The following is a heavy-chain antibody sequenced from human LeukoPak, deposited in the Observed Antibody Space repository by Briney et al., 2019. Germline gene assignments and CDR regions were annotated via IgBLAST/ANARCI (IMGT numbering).Heavy chain of an antibody. D-gene: IGHD1-26*01. Sequence: SETLCLTCAVSGGSFSGYYWSCVRQTPGRGLLWIREINHSGGTNYRACFKSRSTISIDTPKLQFCRKLGAVTAAYTAVYYCARAVAELWGQGTLVTVSS. CDR2: INHSGGT. J-gene: IGHJ4*02. CDR3: ARAVAEL. V-gene: IGHV4-34*01. CDR1: GGSFSGYY.